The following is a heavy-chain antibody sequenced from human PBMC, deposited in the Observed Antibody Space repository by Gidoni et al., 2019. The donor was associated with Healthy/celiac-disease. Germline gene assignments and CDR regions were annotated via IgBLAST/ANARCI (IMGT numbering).Heavy chain of an antibody. J-gene: IGHJ6*02. CDR3: ARESGFSYYYYGMDV. V-gene: IGHV3-7*05. CDR2: MKRDGSEK. CDR1: GFTFSSYW. D-gene: IGHD3-3*01. Sequence: EVQLVESGGGLVQPGGSLRLSCAASGFTFSSYWRSWVRQAPGKGLEWVANMKRDGSEKYYVDSVKGRFTISRDNAKNSLYLQMNSLRTEDTAVYYCARESGFSYYYYGMDVWGQGTTVTVSS.